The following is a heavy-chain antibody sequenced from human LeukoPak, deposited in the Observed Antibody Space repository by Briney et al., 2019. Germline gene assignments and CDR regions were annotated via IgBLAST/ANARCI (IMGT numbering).Heavy chain of an antibody. V-gene: IGHV1-2*02. D-gene: IGHD4-17*01. CDR1: GYTFTGYY. J-gene: IGHJ4*02. CDR3: ARGRMGYGDSDY. CDR2: INPNSGGT. Sequence: TSVKLSCKASGYTFTGYYIHWERQAPGQGLEWMGWINPNSGGTNYAQKFQGRVTMTRDTSISTAYMELSRLRSDDTAVYYCARGRMGYGDSDYWGQGTLVTVSS.